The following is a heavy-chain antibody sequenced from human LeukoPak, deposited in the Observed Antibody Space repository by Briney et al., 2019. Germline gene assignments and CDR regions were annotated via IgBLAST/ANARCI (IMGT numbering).Heavy chain of an antibody. CDR2: ISYDGSNK. CDR3: AREGYSSSWCFDY. V-gene: IGHV3-30-3*01. Sequence: PGGSLRLSCAASGFTFSSYAMHWVRQAPGKGLEWVAVISYDGSNKYYADSVKGRFTISRDNSKNTLYMQMNNLRAEDTAVYYCAREGYSSSWCFDYWGQGTLVTVSS. J-gene: IGHJ4*02. CDR1: GFTFSSYA. D-gene: IGHD6-13*01.